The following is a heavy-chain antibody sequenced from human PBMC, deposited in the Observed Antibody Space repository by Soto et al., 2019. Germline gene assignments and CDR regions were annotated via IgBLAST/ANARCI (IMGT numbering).Heavy chain of an antibody. Sequence: SETLSLTCAVYGGSFSGYYWSWIRQPPGKGLEWIGEINRSGSTNYNPSLKSRVTISVDTSKNQFSLKLSSVTAADTAVYYCARVLRLGYCSSTSCYGDYYGMDVWGQGTTVTVS. CDR3: ARVLRLGYCSSTSCYGDYYGMDV. CDR1: GGSFSGYY. CDR2: INRSGST. J-gene: IGHJ6*02. D-gene: IGHD2-2*01. V-gene: IGHV4-34*01.